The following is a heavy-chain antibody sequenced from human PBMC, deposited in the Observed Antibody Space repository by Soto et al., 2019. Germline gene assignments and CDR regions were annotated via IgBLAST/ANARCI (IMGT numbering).Heavy chain of an antibody. Sequence: QVQLVESGGGVVQPGRSLRLSCAASGFTFSSYGMHWVRQAPGKGLEWVAVIWYDGSNKYYADSVKGRFTISRDNSKNTLYLQMNSLRAEDTAVYYCARDNYYDSSGYYYDWFDPWGQGTLVTVSS. CDR2: IWYDGSNK. D-gene: IGHD3-22*01. V-gene: IGHV3-33*01. CDR3: ARDNYYDSSGYYYDWFDP. J-gene: IGHJ5*02. CDR1: GFTFSSYG.